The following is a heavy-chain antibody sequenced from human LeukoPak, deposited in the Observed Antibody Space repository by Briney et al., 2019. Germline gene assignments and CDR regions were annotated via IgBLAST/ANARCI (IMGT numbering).Heavy chain of an antibody. Sequence: PGGSLRLSCAASGFTFSSYTMNWVRQAPGKGLEWVSYISSSSSSIYYADSVKGRFTISRDNAKNSLYLQMNSLRAEDTAVYYCGRDGYGLDYWGQGTLVTVSS. J-gene: IGHJ4*02. CDR3: GRDGYGLDY. CDR2: ISSSSSSI. V-gene: IGHV3-48*01. CDR1: GFTFSSYT. D-gene: IGHD3-22*01.